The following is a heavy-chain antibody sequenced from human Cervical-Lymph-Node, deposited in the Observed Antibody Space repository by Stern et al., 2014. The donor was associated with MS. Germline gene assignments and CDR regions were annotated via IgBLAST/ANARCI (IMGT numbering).Heavy chain of an antibody. CDR3: ARETEHCSGGSCYSAEFFQH. CDR1: GYTFSSHG. J-gene: IGHJ1*01. V-gene: IGHV1-18*01. CDR2: TSAYNGNT. D-gene: IGHD2-15*01. Sequence: QVQLVQSGAEVKKPGASVKVSCKASGYTFSSHGISWVRQAPGQGLEWMGWTSAYNGNTNYTQNFQGRCTKTTNTSTRKDHTAPGSLRSDDTAVYYCARETEHCSGGSCYSAEFFQHWGQGTLVTVSS.